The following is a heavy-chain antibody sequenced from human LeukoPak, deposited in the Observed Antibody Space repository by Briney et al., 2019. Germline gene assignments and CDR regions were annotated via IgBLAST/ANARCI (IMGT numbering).Heavy chain of an antibody. D-gene: IGHD3-3*01. J-gene: IGHJ4*02. V-gene: IGHV4-61*02. Sequence: SETLSLTCTVPGGSISSGSYSWSWIRQPAGKGLEWIGRIYTSGSTNYNPSLKSRVTISVDTSKNQFSLKLSSVTAADTAVYYCARDLGDFGVAPESDYWGQGTLVTVSS. CDR1: GGSISSGSYS. CDR2: IYTSGST. CDR3: ARDLGDFGVAPESDY.